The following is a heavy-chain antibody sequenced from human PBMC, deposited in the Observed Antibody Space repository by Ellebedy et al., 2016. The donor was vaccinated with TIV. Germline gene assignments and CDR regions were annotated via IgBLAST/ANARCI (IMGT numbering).Heavy chain of an antibody. V-gene: IGHV3-30*19. Sequence: GESLKISCAASGFTFSSYGMHWVRQAPGKGLEWVALIYYDAIYRYHADSVRGLFTISRYNSQNTLFLQMDRLRVEDTAVYYCARSRAAVAYDVFDMWGQGTMVTVSS. CDR3: ARSRAAVAYDVFDM. D-gene: IGHD6-13*01. J-gene: IGHJ3*02. CDR2: IYYDAIYR. CDR1: GFTFSSYG.